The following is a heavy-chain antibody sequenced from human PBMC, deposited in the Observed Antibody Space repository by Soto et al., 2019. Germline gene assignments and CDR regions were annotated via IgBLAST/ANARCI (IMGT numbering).Heavy chain of an antibody. V-gene: IGHV4-4*02. D-gene: IGHD6-19*01. CDR3: ARVEGGAGWLVFDY. Sequence: QVQLQESGPGLVKPSGTLSLTCAVSSGSISSSNWWSWVRQPPGKGLGWIGEIYHSGSTNYNPSLKSRVTIAVDKSKNQFSLKLSSVTAADTAVYYCARVEGGAGWLVFDYWGQGTLVTVSS. CDR1: SGSISSSNW. J-gene: IGHJ4*02. CDR2: IYHSGST.